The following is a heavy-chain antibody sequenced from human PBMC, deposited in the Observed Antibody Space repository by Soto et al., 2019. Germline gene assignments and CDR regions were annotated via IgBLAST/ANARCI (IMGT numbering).Heavy chain of an antibody. V-gene: IGHV3-23*01. D-gene: IGHD4-17*01. CDR2: ISGSGGST. J-gene: IGHJ4*02. CDR3: AKGYGDYGMDFDY. Sequence: EVQLLESGGGLVQPGGSLRLSCAASGFTFSSYAMSWVRQSPGTGLEWVSAISGSGGSTYYADSVKGRFTISRDNSKNTLYLQMNSLRAEDTAVYYCAKGYGDYGMDFDYWGQGTLVTVSS. CDR1: GFTFSSYA.